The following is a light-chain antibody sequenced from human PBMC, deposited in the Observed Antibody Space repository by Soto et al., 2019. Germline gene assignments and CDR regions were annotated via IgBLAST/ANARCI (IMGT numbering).Light chain of an antibody. CDR2: DNG. V-gene: IGLV3-21*02. Sequence: SYELTQPPSVSVAPGQTARIACGGSNIGSTSVHWYQQKPGQAPVLVVYDNGARPSMIPERFSGSNSGNTATLTITRVEAGDEADYYCHVWDSSGDYPKNVFGSGTKVTVL. J-gene: IGLJ1*01. CDR3: HVWDSSGDYPKNV. CDR1: NIGSTS.